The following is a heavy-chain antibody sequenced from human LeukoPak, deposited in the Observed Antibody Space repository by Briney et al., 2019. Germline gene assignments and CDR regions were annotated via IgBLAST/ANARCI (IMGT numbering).Heavy chain of an antibody. V-gene: IGHV4-38-2*02. Sequence: SETLSLTCAVYGGSFSNYYWGWIRQPPGKGLEWIGSIYHSGSTYYNPSLKSRVTISVDTSKNQFSLKLSSVTAADTAVYYCARDSSGYLDYWGQGTLVTVSS. J-gene: IGHJ4*02. CDR2: IYHSGST. CDR1: GGSFSNYY. D-gene: IGHD3-22*01. CDR3: ARDSSGYLDY.